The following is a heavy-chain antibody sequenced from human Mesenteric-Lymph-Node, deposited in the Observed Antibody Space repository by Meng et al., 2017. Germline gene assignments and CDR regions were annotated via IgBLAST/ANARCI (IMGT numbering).Heavy chain of an antibody. Sequence: QVQRQESGPGLLQPSQTLSLTCTGSGGSISSGDYYWSWIRQPPGKGLEWIGYIYYSGSTYSNASLKSRVTISIDRSKNQFSLKLSSVTAADTAVYYCARDRKHYGERGWFDPWGQGTLVTVSS. D-gene: IGHD4-17*01. CDR2: IYYSGST. CDR3: ARDRKHYGERGWFDP. J-gene: IGHJ5*02. CDR1: GGSISSGDYY. V-gene: IGHV4-30-4*01.